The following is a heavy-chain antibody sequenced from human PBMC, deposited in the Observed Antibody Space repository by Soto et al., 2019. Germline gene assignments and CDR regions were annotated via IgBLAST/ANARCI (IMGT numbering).Heavy chain of an antibody. D-gene: IGHD3-9*01. CDR3: ARVSYYDILTGYFSHWYFDL. J-gene: IGHJ2*01. Sequence: SETLSLTCTVSGGSINSGGFYWSRIRQHPGKGLEWIGYIYYSGSTYYNPSLKSRVIISVDTSKNQFSLRLRSVTAADTAVYYCARVSYYDILTGYFSHWYFDLWGRGTLVTSPQ. V-gene: IGHV4-31*03. CDR1: GGSINSGGFY. CDR2: IYYSGST.